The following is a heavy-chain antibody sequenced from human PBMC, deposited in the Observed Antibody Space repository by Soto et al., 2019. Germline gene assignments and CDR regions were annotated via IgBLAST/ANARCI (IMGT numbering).Heavy chain of an antibody. CDR1: GFTFSSYA. CDR3: AKKGRFGEPSWFDP. Sequence: EVQLLESGGGLVQPGRSLRLSCAASGFTFSSYAMSWVRQAPGKGLEWVSAISGSGGSTYYADSAKGRFTISRDNSKNTLYLQMNSLSAEDTAVYYCAKKGRFGEPSWFDPWGQGTLVTVSS. D-gene: IGHD3-10*01. J-gene: IGHJ5*02. CDR2: ISGSGGST. V-gene: IGHV3-23*01.